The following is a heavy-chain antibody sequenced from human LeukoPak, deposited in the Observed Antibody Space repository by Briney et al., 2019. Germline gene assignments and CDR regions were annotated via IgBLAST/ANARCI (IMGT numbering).Heavy chain of an antibody. D-gene: IGHD3-22*01. CDR1: GGSISSYY. V-gene: IGHV4-59*08. J-gene: IGHJ4*02. CDR2: VSNSGTT. Sequence: SETLSLTCTVSGGSISSYYWSWIRQPPGKGLEWIGYVSNSGTTNYRPSLRSRVTVSVDTSQNHVSLKLTSMTAADTGLYYCARHHSSAYPFDYWGQGTLVTVSS. CDR3: ARHHSSAYPFDY.